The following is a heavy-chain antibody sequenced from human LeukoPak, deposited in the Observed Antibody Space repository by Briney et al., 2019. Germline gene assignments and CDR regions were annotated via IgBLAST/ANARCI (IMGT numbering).Heavy chain of an antibody. CDR1: GGSISSGGYY. CDR2: IYYSGST. D-gene: IGHD1-7*01. V-gene: IGHV4-31*03. CDR3: ARSQYNWNYADYYYYMDV. Sequence: PSQTLSLTCTVSGGSISSGGYYWSWIRQHPGKGLEGIGYIYYSGSTYYNPSLKSRVTISVDTSKNQFSLKLSSVTAADTAVYYCARSQYNWNYADYYYYMDVWGKGTTVTVSS. J-gene: IGHJ6*03.